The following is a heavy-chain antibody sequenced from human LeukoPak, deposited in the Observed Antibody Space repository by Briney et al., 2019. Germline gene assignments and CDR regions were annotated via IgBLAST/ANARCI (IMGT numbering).Heavy chain of an antibody. CDR3: ARWMSGLYNWFDP. Sequence: PSETLSLTCSVSGGSITRYYWSWIRQPPGKGLEWIGYIFYTGITDYSPSLKSRVVISVDTSKNQFSLRLNSVTAADTAVYYCARWMSGLYNWFDPWGQGTLVTVSS. V-gene: IGHV4-59*01. D-gene: IGHD3-3*01. CDR2: IFYTGIT. J-gene: IGHJ5*02. CDR1: GGSITRYY.